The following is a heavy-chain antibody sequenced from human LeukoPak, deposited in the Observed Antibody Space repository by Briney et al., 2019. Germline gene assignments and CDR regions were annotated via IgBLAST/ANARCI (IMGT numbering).Heavy chain of an antibody. CDR1: SFIFSSYS. V-gene: IGHV3-48*02. D-gene: IGHD5-12*01. J-gene: IGHJ4*02. Sequence: GGSLILFCAASSFIFSSYSMNWVRQAPGKGLVWVSYIDTRGSTTSYADSVKGRFTISRDSAKNSLYLQMNSLRDEDTAVYYCAREGFYSGNDRWGQGTLVTVSS. CDR3: AREGFYSGNDR. CDR2: IDTRGSTT.